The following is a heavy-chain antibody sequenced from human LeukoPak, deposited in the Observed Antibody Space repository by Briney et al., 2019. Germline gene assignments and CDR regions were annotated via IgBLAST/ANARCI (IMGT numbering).Heavy chain of an antibody. Sequence: ASVKVSCKASGYTFTSYDINWVRQATGQGLEWMGWMNPNSGNTGYAQKFQGRVTITRNTSISTAYMELSSLRSEDTAVYYCARGEIASSGYPFDYWGQGTLVTVSS. V-gene: IGHV1-8*01. CDR1: GYTFTSYD. J-gene: IGHJ4*02. CDR3: ARGEIASSGYPFDY. D-gene: IGHD3-22*01. CDR2: MNPNSGNT.